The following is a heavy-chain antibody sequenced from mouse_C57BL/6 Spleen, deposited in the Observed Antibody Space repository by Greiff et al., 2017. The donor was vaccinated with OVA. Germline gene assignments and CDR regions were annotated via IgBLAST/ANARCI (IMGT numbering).Heavy chain of an antibody. J-gene: IGHJ1*03. V-gene: IGHV1-82*01. D-gene: IGHD1-1*01. CDR1: GYAFSSSW. CDR2: IYPGDGDT. Sequence: QVQLQQSGPELVKPGASVKISCKASGYAFSSSWMNWVKQRPGKGLEGIGRIYPGDGDTNYNGKFKGKATLTADTSSSTAYMQLSSLTSEDSAVYFCARGSNYWYFDVWGTGTTVTVSS. CDR3: ARGSNYWYFDV.